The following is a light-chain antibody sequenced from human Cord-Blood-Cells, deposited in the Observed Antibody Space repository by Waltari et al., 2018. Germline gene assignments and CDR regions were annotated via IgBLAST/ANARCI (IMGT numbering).Light chain of an antibody. V-gene: IGKV4-1*01. CDR2: WAS. CDR1: QSVLYSSNNKNY. J-gene: IGKJ5*01. Sequence: DIVMTHSPDSLAVSLGERATINCKSSQSVLYSSNNKNYLAWYKQKPGKPPKLLIYWASTRASGVPDRFIGSGSGTDFTLTISSLQAEDVAVYYCQQYYSTPITFGQRTRLEIK. CDR3: QQYYSTPIT.